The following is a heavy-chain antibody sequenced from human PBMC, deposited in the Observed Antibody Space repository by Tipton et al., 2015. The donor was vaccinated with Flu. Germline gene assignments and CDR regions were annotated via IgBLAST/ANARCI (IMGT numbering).Heavy chain of an antibody. Sequence: TLSLTCSVSGGSISSYYWSWIRQPAGKGLEWIGRILTGGSTNYNPSLKSRVTMSVDTSKNQFSLTLSSVTAADTAVYYCARLAYSYDIRGYYFDSWGQGTLVTVSS. D-gene: IGHD5-18*01. CDR1: GGSISSYY. J-gene: IGHJ4*02. V-gene: IGHV4-4*07. CDR3: ARLAYSYDIRGYYFDS. CDR2: ILTGGST.